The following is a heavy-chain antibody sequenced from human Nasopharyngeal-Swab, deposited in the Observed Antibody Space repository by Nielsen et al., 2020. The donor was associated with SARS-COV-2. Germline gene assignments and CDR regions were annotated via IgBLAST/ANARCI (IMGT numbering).Heavy chain of an antibody. V-gene: IGHV1-18*01. CDR1: GYTFTSYG. D-gene: IGHD2-15*01. J-gene: IGHJ5*02. CDR2: ISAYNGNT. CDR3: ARDGLTDCSGGSYLLNWFDP. Sequence: ASVKVSCKASGYTFTSYGISWVRQAPGQGLEWMGWISAYNGNTNYAQKLQGRVTMTTDTSTSTAYMELRSLRSDDTAVYYCARDGLTDCSGGSYLLNWFDPWGQGTLVTVSS.